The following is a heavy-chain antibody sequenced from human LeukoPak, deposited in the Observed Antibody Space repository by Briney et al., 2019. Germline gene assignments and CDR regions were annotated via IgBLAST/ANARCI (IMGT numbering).Heavy chain of an antibody. CDR1: GFTFSSYW. CDR3: ARDGDYYDSRGDAFDI. J-gene: IGHJ3*02. Sequence: GGSLRLSCAASGFTFSSYWMNWVRQAPGKGLEWVSSISSSSSYIYYADSVKGRFTISRDNAKNSLYLQMNSLRAEDTAVYYCARDGDYYDSRGDAFDIWGQGAMVTVAS. CDR2: ISSSSSYI. D-gene: IGHD3-22*01. V-gene: IGHV3-21*01.